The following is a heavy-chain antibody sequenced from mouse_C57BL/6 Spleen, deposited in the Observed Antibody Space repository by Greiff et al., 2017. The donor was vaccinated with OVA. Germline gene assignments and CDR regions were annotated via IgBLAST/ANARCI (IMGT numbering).Heavy chain of an antibody. Sequence: EVKLMESGTVLARPGASVKMSCKTSGYTFTSYWMHWVKQRPGQGLEWIGAIYPGNSDTSYNQKFKGKAKLTAVTSASTAYMELSSLTNEDSAVYYCTRPLSYYSNYSFYAMDYWGQGTSVTVSS. J-gene: IGHJ4*01. CDR1: GYTFTSYW. D-gene: IGHD2-5*01. CDR3: TRPLSYYSNYSFYAMDY. V-gene: IGHV1-5*01. CDR2: IYPGNSDT.